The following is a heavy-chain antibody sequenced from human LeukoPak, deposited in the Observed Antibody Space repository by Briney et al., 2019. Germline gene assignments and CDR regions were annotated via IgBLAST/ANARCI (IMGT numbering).Heavy chain of an antibody. CDR2: IYYSGST. CDR3: ASGPSTDTGDDVPYYYYYYGMDV. Sequence: SETLSLTCTVSGGSISSYYWSWSRQPPGKGLEWIGYIYYSGSTNYNPSLKSRVTISVDTSKNQFSLKLSSVTAADTAVYYCASGPSTDTGDDVPYYYYYYGMDVWGRGTTVTVSS. J-gene: IGHJ6*02. CDR1: GGSISSYY. V-gene: IGHV4-59*08. D-gene: IGHD4-17*01.